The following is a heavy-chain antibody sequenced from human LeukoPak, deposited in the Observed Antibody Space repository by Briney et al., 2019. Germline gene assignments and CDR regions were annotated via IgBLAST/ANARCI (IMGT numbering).Heavy chain of an antibody. CDR1: GFTFSSYA. V-gene: IGHV3-23*01. D-gene: IGHD2-2*01. CDR2: ISGSGVGT. J-gene: IGHJ4*02. CDR3: AKTSCSTTSCSAGLGY. Sequence: GGSLRLSCAASGFTFSSYALSWVRQAPGKGLEWVSAISGSGVGTYYADSVKGRFTISRDNSKNTLYLQMNNLRPEDTAVYFCAKTSCSTTSCSAGLGYWGQGTLVTVSS.